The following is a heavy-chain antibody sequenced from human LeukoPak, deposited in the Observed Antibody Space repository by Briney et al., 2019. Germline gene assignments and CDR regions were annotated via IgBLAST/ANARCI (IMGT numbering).Heavy chain of an antibody. CDR3: AVGYCSGGSCYSSNWFDP. CDR2: INPSGGST. V-gene: IGHV1-46*01. Sequence: ASVKVSCKASGYTFTSYYMHWVRQAPGQGLEWMGIINPSGGSTSYAQKFQGRVTMTRDTSTSTVYMELSSLRSEDTAVYYCAVGYCSGGSCYSSNWFDPWGQGTLVTVSS. J-gene: IGHJ5*02. D-gene: IGHD2-15*01. CDR1: GYTFTSYY.